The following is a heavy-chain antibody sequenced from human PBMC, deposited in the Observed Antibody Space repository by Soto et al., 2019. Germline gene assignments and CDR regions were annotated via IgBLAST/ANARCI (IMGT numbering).Heavy chain of an antibody. D-gene: IGHD2-8*02. CDR2: INRDGIEK. CDR1: GFTFSSHY. CDR3: GRDGGVRRIDY. J-gene: IGHJ4*02. V-gene: IGHV3-7*01. Sequence: EVQLVESGGGLVQPGGSLRLSCGASGFTFSSHYMTWVRQAPGKGLEWVANINRDGIEKNYVDSVKGRFTISRDNAKNSLYLQMNSLRAEDTAVYYCGRDGGVRRIDYWGQGTLVTVSS.